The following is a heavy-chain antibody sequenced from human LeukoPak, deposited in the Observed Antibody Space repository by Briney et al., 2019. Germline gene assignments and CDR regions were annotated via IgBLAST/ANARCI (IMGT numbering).Heavy chain of an antibody. V-gene: IGHV1-69*13. CDR1: GGTFSSYA. D-gene: IGHD3-3*01. Sequence: GASVTVSCKASGGTFSSYAISWVRQPPRQGLEWMGGIIPIFGTANYAQKFQGRVTITADESTSTAYMELSSLSSEDTAVYYCAAPHVDYDFWTFWGQGTLVTVSS. J-gene: IGHJ4*02. CDR3: AAPHVDYDFWTF. CDR2: IIPIFGTA.